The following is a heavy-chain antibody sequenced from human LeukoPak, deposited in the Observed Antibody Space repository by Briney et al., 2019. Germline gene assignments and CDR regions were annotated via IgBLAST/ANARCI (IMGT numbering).Heavy chain of an antibody. CDR2: IASDGSST. V-gene: IGHV3-74*01. CDR3: ARGRPHGNDY. CDR1: EFTFSSYW. D-gene: IGHD4-23*01. J-gene: IGHJ4*02. Sequence: QAGGSLRLSCAASEFTFSSYWMNWVRQAPGKGLVWVSRIASDGSSTTYADSVKGRFSISRDNAKNTLYLQMNSLRVEDTAVYYCARGRPHGNDYWGQGTLVTVSS.